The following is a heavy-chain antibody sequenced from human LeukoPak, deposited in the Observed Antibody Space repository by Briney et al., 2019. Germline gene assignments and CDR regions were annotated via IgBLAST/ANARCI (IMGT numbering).Heavy chain of an antibody. CDR3: ARSRVGVGATVFDY. Sequence: GGSLQISCKGSGYNFTSYWIGGGRPVPGKGVGGRGNIYPGDSDTRYSPSFQGQVTISADKSISTAYLQWSSLKASDTAMYYCARSRVGVGATVFDYWGQGTLVTVSS. D-gene: IGHD1-26*01. J-gene: IGHJ4*02. CDR2: IYPGDSDT. CDR1: GYNFTSYW. V-gene: IGHV5-51*01.